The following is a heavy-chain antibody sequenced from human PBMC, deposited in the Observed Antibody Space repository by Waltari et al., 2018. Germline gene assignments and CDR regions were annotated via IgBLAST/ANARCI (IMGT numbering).Heavy chain of an antibody. CDR2: INHSGST. D-gene: IGHD2-21*02. V-gene: IGHV4-34*01. J-gene: IGHJ4*02. CDR1: GGSFSGYY. CDR3: ARGDLRQFDY. Sequence: QVQLQQWGAGLLKPSATLSLTCAFYGGSFSGYYWSWIRQPPGKGLEWIGEINHSGSTNYNPSLKSRVTISVDTSKNQFSLKLSSGTAADTAVYYCARGDLRQFDYWGQGTLVTVSS.